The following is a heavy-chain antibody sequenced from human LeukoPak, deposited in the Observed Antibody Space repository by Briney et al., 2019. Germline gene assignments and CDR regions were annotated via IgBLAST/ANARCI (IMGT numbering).Heavy chain of an antibody. CDR1: GFTFSDYS. CDR3: ARGSVAEATRTVYYYMDV. Sequence: PGGSLRLSCAASGFTFSDYSMNWVRQAPGKGLEWVSYISSTSTTRHYADSVKGRFTISRDNAKNSVFLQMNSLRAEDTAVYYCARGSVAEATRTVYYYMDVWGKGTTVTVSS. J-gene: IGHJ6*03. CDR2: ISSTSTTR. V-gene: IGHV3-48*01. D-gene: IGHD1-14*01.